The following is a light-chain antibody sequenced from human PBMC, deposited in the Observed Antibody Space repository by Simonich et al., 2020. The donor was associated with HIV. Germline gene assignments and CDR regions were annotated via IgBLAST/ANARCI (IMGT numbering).Light chain of an antibody. Sequence: QSALTQPASVSGSPGQSITISCTGTSSDVGGYNYVSWYQQHPGKAPKVMIYDVSKRPAGVSNRFSGSKSVNTASLTVSGLQAEDEADYYCSSYAGNNDVVFGGGTKLTVL. CDR3: SSYAGNNDVV. CDR1: SSDVGGYNY. CDR2: DVS. V-gene: IGLV2-14*03. J-gene: IGLJ2*01.